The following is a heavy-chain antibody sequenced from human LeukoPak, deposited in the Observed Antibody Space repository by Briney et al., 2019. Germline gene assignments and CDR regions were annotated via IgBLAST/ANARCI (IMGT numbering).Heavy chain of an antibody. D-gene: IGHD4-17*01. Sequence: ASVKVSCKSSVYTFTSYDINWVRQAPGQGLEWMGWMNPNSGNTGYAQKFQGRVTMTRNTSISTAYMELSSLRSEDTAVYYCARGASRVTYFDYWGQGTLVTVSS. J-gene: IGHJ4*02. CDR3: ARGASRVTYFDY. V-gene: IGHV1-8*01. CDR1: VYTFTSYD. CDR2: MNPNSGNT.